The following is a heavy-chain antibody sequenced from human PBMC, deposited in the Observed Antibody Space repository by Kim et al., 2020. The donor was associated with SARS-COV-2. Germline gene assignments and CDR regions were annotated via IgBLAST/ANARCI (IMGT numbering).Heavy chain of an antibody. D-gene: IGHD1-20*01. CDR3: TRDFDGDNWNINRDAFDI. V-gene: IGHV3-49*02. J-gene: IGHJ3*02. Sequence: KGRFTISRDDSKSIAYLQMNSLKTEDTAVYYCTRDFDGDNWNINRDAFDIWGQGTMVTVSS.